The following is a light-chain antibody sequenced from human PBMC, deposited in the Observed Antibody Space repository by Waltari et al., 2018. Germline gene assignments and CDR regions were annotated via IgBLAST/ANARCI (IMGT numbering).Light chain of an antibody. Sequence: EIVLTQSPATLSLSPGEGATFSCRTSQGVNNYLAWYQQRPGQDSRRLNYDASSRATGIPARFSGSGSGTDFTLTISTLEQDDFAVYYCQQRSSWPLTFGPGTTVEIK. J-gene: IGKJ3*01. CDR3: QQRSSWPLT. V-gene: IGKV3-11*01. CDR2: DAS. CDR1: QGVNNY.